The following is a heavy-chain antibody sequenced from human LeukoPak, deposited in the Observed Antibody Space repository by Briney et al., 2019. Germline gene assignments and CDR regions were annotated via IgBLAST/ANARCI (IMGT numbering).Heavy chain of an antibody. D-gene: IGHD1/OR15-1a*01. J-gene: IGHJ4*02. Sequence: GGSLRLSCAASGFTFSNYAMSWVRQAPGTGLEWVSGIPNSGGGTYYADSVKGRFTISRDNSKNTLYLQMDSLRGEDTAVYYCVKEVTTIGVPVFDYWGQGNLVTVSS. CDR2: IPNSGGGT. CDR3: VKEVTTIGVPVFDY. CDR1: GFTFSNYA. V-gene: IGHV3-23*01.